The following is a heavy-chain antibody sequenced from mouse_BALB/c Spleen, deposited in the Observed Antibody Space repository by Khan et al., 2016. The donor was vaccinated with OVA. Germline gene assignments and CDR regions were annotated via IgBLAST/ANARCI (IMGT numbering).Heavy chain of an antibody. V-gene: IGHV2-6-7*01. D-gene: IGHD1-1*01. CDR1: GFSLPGYG. CDR2: IWGDGNT. J-gene: IGHJ2*01. Sequence: VQLQESGPGLVAPSQSLSITCTVSGFSLPGYGVIWVRQPPGKGLQWLGMIWGDGNTDYNSALKSRLSISKDNSKSQVFLKMNSLQTDDTARYYCARVNYYGSNCDFDYWGQGTTLTVSS. CDR3: ARVNYYGSNCDFDY.